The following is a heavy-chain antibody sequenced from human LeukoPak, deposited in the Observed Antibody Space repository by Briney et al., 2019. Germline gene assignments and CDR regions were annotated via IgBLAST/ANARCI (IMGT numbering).Heavy chain of an antibody. CDR1: GFTFSSYA. CDR3: AKESGSGGYYTYYYYYGMDV. Sequence: PGGSLRLSCAASGFTFSSYAMSWVRQAPGKGLEWVSAIIGSGGRTYYADSVKGRFTISRDNSKNTLYLQMNSLRAEDTAVYYCAKESGSGGYYTYYYYYGMDVWVKGTTVTVSS. J-gene: IGHJ6*04. V-gene: IGHV3-23*01. CDR2: IIGSGGRT. D-gene: IGHD3-10*01.